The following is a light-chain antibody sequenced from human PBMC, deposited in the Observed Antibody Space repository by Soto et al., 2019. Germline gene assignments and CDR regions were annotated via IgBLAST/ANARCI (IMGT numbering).Light chain of an antibody. CDR3: HQYGSSPAT. J-gene: IGKJ1*01. CDR2: GAS. V-gene: IGKV3-15*01. CDR1: QSVSSN. Sequence: ERVMTQSPATLSVSPGERATLSCRASQSVSSNLAWYQQKPGQAPRLLIYGASTRATGIPARVSGRGSGTDFTLNISRLEPEDFAVYYCHQYGSSPATFGQGTKVDI.